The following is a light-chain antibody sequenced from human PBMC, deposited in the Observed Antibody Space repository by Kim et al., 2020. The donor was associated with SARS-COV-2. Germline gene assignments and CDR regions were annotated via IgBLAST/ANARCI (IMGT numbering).Light chain of an antibody. CDR3: QQYGSSRMT. CDR1: QRTSSNF. Sequence: DIVLTQSPGTLSLSPGERATLSCRAGQRTSSNFLAWYQQKAGQPPRLLIYGASNRATGIPDRFSGSGSGTDFTLTISRLEPEDFAVYYCQQYGSSRMTFGQGTKVDIK. CDR2: GAS. V-gene: IGKV3-20*01. J-gene: IGKJ1*01.